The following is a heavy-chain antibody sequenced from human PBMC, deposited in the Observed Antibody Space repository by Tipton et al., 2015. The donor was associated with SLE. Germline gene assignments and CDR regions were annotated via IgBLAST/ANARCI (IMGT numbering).Heavy chain of an antibody. CDR3: ARGDYDFWSGYYRGGYMDV. CDR1: GFTFSDHY. J-gene: IGHJ6*04. D-gene: IGHD3-3*01. Sequence: GSLRLSCAASGFTFSDHYMDWVRQAPGKGLEWVGRTRNKANSYTTEYAASVKGRFTSSRDDSKNSLYLQMNSLKTEDTAVYYCARGDYDFWSGYYRGGYMDVWGKWTTVTVSS. V-gene: IGHV3-72*01. CDR2: TRNKANSYTT.